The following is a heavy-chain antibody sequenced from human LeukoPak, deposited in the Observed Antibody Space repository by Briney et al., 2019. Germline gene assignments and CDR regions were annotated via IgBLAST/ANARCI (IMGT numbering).Heavy chain of an antibody. J-gene: IGHJ4*02. V-gene: IGHV3-21*01. CDR3: ARERDCSSTSCYGLEIGYFDY. D-gene: IGHD2-2*01. CDR2: ISSSSSYI. CDR1: GFTFDDYA. Sequence: PGGSLRLSCAASGFTFDDYAMHWVRQAPGKGLEWVSSISSSSSYIYYADSVKGRFTISRDNAKNSLYLQMNSLRAEDTAVYYCARERDCSSTSCYGLEIGYFDYWGQGTLVTVSS.